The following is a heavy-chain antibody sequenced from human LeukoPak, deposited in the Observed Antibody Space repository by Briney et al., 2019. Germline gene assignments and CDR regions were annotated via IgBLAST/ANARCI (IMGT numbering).Heavy chain of an antibody. J-gene: IGHJ3*02. CDR3: ARVGLPDAFDI. CDR2: IYYSGST. Sequence: SETLSLTCTVSGGSISSSSYYWGWIRQPPGKGLEWIGSIYYSGSTYYNPSLKSRVTISVDTSKNQFSLKLSSVTAADTAVYYCARVGLPDAFDIWGQGTMVTVSS. V-gene: IGHV4-39*07. CDR1: GGSISSSSYY.